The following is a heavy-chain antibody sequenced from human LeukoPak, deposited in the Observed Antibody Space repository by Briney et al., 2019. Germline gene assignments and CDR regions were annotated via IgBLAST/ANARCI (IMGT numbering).Heavy chain of an antibody. J-gene: IGHJ5*02. D-gene: IGHD3-3*01. CDR3: ARGQRRLTIFGVLINWFDP. CDR1: GYTFTSYD. CDR2: MNPNSGNT. V-gene: IGHV1-8*01. Sequence: ASVKVSCKASGYTFTSYDINWVRQATGQGLEWMGWMNPNSGNTGYAQKFQGRVTMTRNTSISTAYMELSSLRSEDTAVYYCARGQRRLTIFGVLINWFDPWGQGTLVAVSS.